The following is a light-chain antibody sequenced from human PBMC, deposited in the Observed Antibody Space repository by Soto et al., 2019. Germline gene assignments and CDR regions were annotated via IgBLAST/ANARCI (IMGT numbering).Light chain of an antibody. V-gene: IGKV3-20*01. Sequence: EIVLTQSPGTLSLSPGERATLSCRASQSVSSSYLAWYKKKPGQAPRLLIYGASNRANGIPDRFSVSGSGTDFTLTISNVEHEDFAVYYCQLYGTSPYTFGQWTKLEIK. J-gene: IGKJ2*01. CDR2: GAS. CDR1: QSVSSSY. CDR3: QLYGTSPYT.